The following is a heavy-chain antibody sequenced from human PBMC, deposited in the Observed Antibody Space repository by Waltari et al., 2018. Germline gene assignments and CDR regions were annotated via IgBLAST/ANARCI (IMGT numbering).Heavy chain of an antibody. CDR2: ISGSDGRT. J-gene: IGHJ2*01. CDR3: AKDLGGFSGSHWYFDL. CDR1: GFTFRSYA. D-gene: IGHD5-12*01. V-gene: IGHV3-23*04. Sequence: EVQLVESGGGLVQPGGSLRLSGAASGFTFRSYALSWVRQAPGRGLEWVSSISGSDGRTNYADSAKCRFTISRDNVKNTLFLQMNSLRADDAAVYYCAKDLGGFSGSHWYFDLWGRGTLVTVSS.